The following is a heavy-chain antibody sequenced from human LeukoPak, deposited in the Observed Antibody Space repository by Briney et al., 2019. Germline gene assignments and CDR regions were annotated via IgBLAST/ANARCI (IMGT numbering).Heavy chain of an antibody. Sequence: GASVKVSCKASGYTFTSYGISWVRQAPGQGLEWMGWISAYNGNTNYAQKLQGRVTMTTDTSTSTAYMELRSLRSDDTAVYYCARHQGELRFYYYAMDVWGQGTTVTVSS. CDR3: ARHQGELRFYYYAMDV. J-gene: IGHJ6*02. CDR1: GYTFTSYG. CDR2: ISAYNGNT. D-gene: IGHD1-26*01. V-gene: IGHV1-18*01.